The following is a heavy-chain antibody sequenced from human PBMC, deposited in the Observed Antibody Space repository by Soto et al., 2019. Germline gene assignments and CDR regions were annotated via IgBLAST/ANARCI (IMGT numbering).Heavy chain of an antibody. V-gene: IGHV4-59*08. CDR2: VHYSGST. J-gene: IGHJ4*02. CDR1: GGSLSSYY. CDR3: TRSTKYYFDS. Sequence: QVQLRESGPGLVRPSETLSLTCSVSGGSLSSYYWTWIRQPPGKGLEWTGYVHYSGSTDYNSSLPGQLTISLDSSKNQIPLTLRSVTAADTAVYFCTRSTKYYFDSWGQGVLVTVSS.